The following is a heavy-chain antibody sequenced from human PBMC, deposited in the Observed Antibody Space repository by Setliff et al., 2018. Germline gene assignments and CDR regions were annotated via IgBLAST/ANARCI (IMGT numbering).Heavy chain of an antibody. CDR1: GGSVNSGYDN. CDR2: INRRGST. CDR3: ARASSGWYSAYYYYMDV. V-gene: IGHV4-61*09. D-gene: IGHD6-19*01. J-gene: IGHJ6*03. Sequence: SETLSLTCAAYGGSVNSGYDNWNWLRQPAGKGLEWIGHINRRGSTNFSPSLKSRVTISLDTSKNQFSLNLTSVTAADTAVYYCARASSGWYSAYYYYMDVWGKGTTVTVSS.